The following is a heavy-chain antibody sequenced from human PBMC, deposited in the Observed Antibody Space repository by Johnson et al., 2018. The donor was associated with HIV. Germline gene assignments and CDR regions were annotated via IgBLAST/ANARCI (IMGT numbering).Heavy chain of an antibody. CDR1: GFTFDDYA. CDR2: INWNSGSR. CDR3: VRAQFLEWLFFDAFDI. D-gene: IGHD3-3*01. V-gene: IGHV3-9*01. Sequence: VQLVESGGGLVQPGRSVRLSCAASGFTFDDYAMHWVRQAPGKGPAWVSGINWNSGSRGYADSVKGRFTISRDNDKSSLYLQMNSLRAEDTALYYCVRAQFLEWLFFDAFDIWGQGTVVTVSS. J-gene: IGHJ3*02.